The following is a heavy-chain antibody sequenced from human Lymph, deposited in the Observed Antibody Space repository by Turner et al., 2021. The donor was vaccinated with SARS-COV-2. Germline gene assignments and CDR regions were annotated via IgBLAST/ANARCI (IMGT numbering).Heavy chain of an antibody. CDR2: IYYSGST. D-gene: IGHD2-8*01. V-gene: IGHV4-30-4*01. CDR3: ARVVVLRRAYFDY. J-gene: IGHJ4*02. Sequence: VQLQESGPGLVKPSQTLSLTCTVSGGSISSGDYYWGWIRQPPGKGLEWIGYIYYSGSTFNNPSLKSRVTISVDTSKNQFSLKLSSVTAADTAVYYWARVVVLRRAYFDYWGQGTLVTVSS. CDR1: GGSISSGDYY.